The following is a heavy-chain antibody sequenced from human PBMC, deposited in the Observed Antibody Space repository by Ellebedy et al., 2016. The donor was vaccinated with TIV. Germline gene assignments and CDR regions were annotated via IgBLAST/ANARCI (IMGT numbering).Heavy chain of an antibody. V-gene: IGHV1-69*13. CDR3: AREGGERIQLWSAGWYFDL. J-gene: IGHJ2*01. Sequence: ASVKVSCKASGGTFSSYAISWVRQAPGQGLEWMGGIIPIFGTANYAQKFQGRVTITADESTSTAYMELSSLRSEDTAVYYCAREGGERIQLWSAGWYFDLWGRGTLVTVSS. D-gene: IGHD5-18*01. CDR2: IIPIFGTA. CDR1: GGTFSSYA.